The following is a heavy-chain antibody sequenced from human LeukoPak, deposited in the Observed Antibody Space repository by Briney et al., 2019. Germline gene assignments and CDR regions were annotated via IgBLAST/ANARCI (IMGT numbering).Heavy chain of an antibody. V-gene: IGHV5-51*01. Sequence: GESLKISCKGSGYSFTSYWYAWGRQRPGKGLEGMGIIYPGDSDTIYSPSFQGQVPISADKSTSTAYLQRISLKASDTAMDYCARAVVGGQKLVNWFDPWGQGTLVTVSS. CDR2: IYPGDSDT. CDR1: GYSFTSYW. J-gene: IGHJ5*02. D-gene: IGHD3-10*01. CDR3: ARAVVGGQKLVNWFDP.